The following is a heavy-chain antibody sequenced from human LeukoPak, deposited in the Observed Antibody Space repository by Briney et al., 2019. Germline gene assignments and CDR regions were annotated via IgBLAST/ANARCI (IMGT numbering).Heavy chain of an antibody. CDR3: ARVSGWNFDY. D-gene: IGHD6-19*01. J-gene: IGHJ4*02. V-gene: IGHV3-7*01. CDR2: IKKDGTEK. Sequence: PGGSLRLSCAASGFTFSSYWMSWVRQAPGKGLEWVANIKKDGTEKKYVDSVKGRFTISGDNAKNSLYLQMNSLRAEDTALYYCARVSGWNFDYWGQGTLVTVSS. CDR1: GFTFSSYW.